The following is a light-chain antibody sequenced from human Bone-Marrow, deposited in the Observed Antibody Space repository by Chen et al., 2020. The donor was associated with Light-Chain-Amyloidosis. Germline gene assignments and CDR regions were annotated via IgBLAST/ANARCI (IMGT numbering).Light chain of an antibody. CDR3: QVWDRSSDRPV. J-gene: IGLJ3*02. Sequence: SYVLTQPSSVSVAPGQTATIACGGNNIGSTSVHWYQQTPGQAPLLVVYDGSDRPSGIPGRLSGSNSGNTATLTIRRVEAGDEADYDCQVWDRSSDRPVFGGGTKLTVL. CDR2: DGS. CDR1: NIGSTS. V-gene: IGLV3-21*02.